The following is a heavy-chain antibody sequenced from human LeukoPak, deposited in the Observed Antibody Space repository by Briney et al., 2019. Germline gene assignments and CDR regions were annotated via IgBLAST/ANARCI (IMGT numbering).Heavy chain of an antibody. CDR3: ARGAYSSGWSAGD. J-gene: IGHJ4*02. CDR2: IYTSGST. D-gene: IGHD6-19*01. Sequence: SQTLSLTCTVSGDSISSGSYYWRWIRQPAGKGLEWIGRIYTSGSTNYNPSLKSRVTISVDTSKNQFPLKLSSVTAADTAVYYCARGAYSSGWSAGDWGQGTLVTVSS. CDR1: GDSISSGSYY. V-gene: IGHV4-61*02.